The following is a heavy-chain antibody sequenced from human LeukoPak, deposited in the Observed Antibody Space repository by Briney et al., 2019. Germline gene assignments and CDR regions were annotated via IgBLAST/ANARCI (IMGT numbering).Heavy chain of an antibody. CDR2: IWYNGSNK. D-gene: IGHD1-26*01. CDR3: AQVVSGSFDAFDI. CDR1: GFTFSSYG. J-gene: IGHJ3*02. Sequence: GGSLRLSCAASGFTFSSYGMHWVRQAPGEGLEWVAFIWYNGSNKYYADSVKGRFTISRDNSKNTLYLQMNSLRAEDTAVYYCAQVVSGSFDAFDIWGQGTMVTVSS. V-gene: IGHV3-30*02.